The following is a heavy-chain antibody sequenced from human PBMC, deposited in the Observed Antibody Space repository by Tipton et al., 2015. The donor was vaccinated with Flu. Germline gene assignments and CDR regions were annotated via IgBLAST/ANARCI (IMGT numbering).Heavy chain of an antibody. CDR2: IYYSGST. V-gene: IGHV4-39*07. Sequence: GLVKPSETLSLTCTVSGVSISSSSYYWGWIRQPPGKGLEWIGSIYYSGSTYYNPSLKSRVTISVDTSKNQFSLKLSSVTAADTAVYYCARVGTAMFDPWGQGTLVTVSS. CDR3: ARVGTAMFDP. D-gene: IGHD5-18*01. J-gene: IGHJ5*02. CDR1: GVSISSSSYY.